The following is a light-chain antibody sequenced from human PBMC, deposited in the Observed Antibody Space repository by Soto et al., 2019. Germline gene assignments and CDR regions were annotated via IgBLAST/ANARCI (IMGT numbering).Light chain of an antibody. V-gene: IGKV3-15*01. CDR1: QSVSSN. CDR3: QQYNNWPPKWT. CDR2: GAS. Sequence: EIVMTQSPATLSVSPGERATLSCRASQSVSSNLAWYQQKPGQAPRLLIYGASTRATGIPARFSGSGSGTEFTLTISSLLSEDFAVYYCQQYNNWPPKWTFGQGTKVEIK. J-gene: IGKJ1*01.